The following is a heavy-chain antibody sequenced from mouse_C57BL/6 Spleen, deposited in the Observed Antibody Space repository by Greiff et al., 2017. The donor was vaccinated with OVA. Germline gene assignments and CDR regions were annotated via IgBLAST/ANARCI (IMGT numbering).Heavy chain of an antibody. CDR2: IDPSDSYT. CDR1: GYTFTSYW. CDR3: ARWNLYYFDY. Sequence: QVQLKQPGAELVMPGASVKLSCKASGYTFTSYWMHWVKQRPGQGLEWIGEIDPSDSYTNYNQKFKGKSTLTVDKSSSTAYMQLSSLTSEDSAVYYCARWNLYYFDYWGQGTTLTVSS. V-gene: IGHV1-69*01. J-gene: IGHJ2*01.